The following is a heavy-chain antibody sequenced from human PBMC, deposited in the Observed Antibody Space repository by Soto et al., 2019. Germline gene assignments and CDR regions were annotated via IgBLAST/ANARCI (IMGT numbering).Heavy chain of an antibody. J-gene: IGHJ6*03. CDR2: INPNSGGT. V-gene: IGHV1-2*04. CDR3: ASILRFLEAYYMDV. CDR1: GYTFTGYY. Sequence: GASVKVSCKASGYTFTGYYMHWVRQAPGQGLEWMGRINPNSGGTNYAQKFQGWATITTDTSISTAYMELSRLRSEDTAVYYCASILRFLEAYYMDVWGKGTTVTVSS. D-gene: IGHD3-3*01.